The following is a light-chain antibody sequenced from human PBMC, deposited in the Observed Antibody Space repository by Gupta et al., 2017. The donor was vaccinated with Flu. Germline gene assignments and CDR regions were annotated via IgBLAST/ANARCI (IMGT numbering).Light chain of an antibody. CDR2: LVS. Sequence: ISCRSRQSVVYTHGSRFLHWFQQRPGHSPRRLIYLVSHRDSGVPDRFSGSGSGTDFTLKISRVEAEDVGIYYCKQGAHWPWAFGQGTKVEIK. J-gene: IGKJ1*01. V-gene: IGKV2-30*01. CDR1: QSVVYTHGSRF. CDR3: KQGAHWPWA.